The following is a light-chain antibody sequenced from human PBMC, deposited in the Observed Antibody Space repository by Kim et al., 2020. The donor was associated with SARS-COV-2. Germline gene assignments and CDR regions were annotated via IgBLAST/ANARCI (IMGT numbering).Light chain of an antibody. Sequence: EIVMTQSPVSLAVTPGESASISCRSSECVLHRNGLNYLDWYLQRPGQSPHLLIYMTSRRASGVPDRFTGRGSDTVFTLEISTVEAEDVGVYYCMQGLQIPRTFGQGTKLEI. CDR1: ECVLHRNGLNY. V-gene: IGKV2-28*01. CDR2: MTS. CDR3: MQGLQIPRT. J-gene: IGKJ2*01.